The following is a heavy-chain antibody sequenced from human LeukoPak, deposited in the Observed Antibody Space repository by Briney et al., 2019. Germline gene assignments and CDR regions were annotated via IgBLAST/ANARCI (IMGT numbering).Heavy chain of an antibody. Sequence: SETLSLTCTVSGGSISSYYWSWIRQPPGKGLEWIGYIYYSGSTNYNPSLKSRVTISVDTSKNRFSLKLSSVTAADTAVYYCASHLRKAAASPFDYWGQGTLVTVSS. V-gene: IGHV4-59*08. CDR2: IYYSGST. CDR3: ASHLRKAAASPFDY. CDR1: GGSISSYY. D-gene: IGHD6-13*01. J-gene: IGHJ4*02.